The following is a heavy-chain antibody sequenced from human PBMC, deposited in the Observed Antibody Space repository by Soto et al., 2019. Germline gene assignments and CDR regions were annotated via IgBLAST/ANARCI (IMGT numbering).Heavy chain of an antibody. V-gene: IGHV4-39*01. Sequence: QLQLQESGPGLVKPSETLSLTCTVSGGSISSSSYYWGWIRQPPGKGLEWIGSIYYSGSTYYNPSLKSRVTISVATSKNPFSLKLSSVTAADTAVYYCATLVLGYCSGGSCRDYWGQGTLVTVSS. J-gene: IGHJ4*02. D-gene: IGHD2-15*01. CDR1: GGSISSSSYY. CDR2: IYYSGST. CDR3: ATLVLGYCSGGSCRDY.